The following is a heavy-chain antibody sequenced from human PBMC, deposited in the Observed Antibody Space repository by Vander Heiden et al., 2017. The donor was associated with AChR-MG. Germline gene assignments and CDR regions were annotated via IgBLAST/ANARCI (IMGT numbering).Heavy chain of an antibody. CDR3: ERGKSGLPAAYYFDY. V-gene: IGHV1-8*01. Sequence: QVQLVQSGAEVKKPGASVKVYCKASGYTLTSYEIKWVRLSTGRGLEWSGWMNPNSGNTGYAQKFQGRVTMTRNTSISTAYMELSSLRSEDTAVYYCERGKSGLPAAYYFDYWGQGTLVTVSS. D-gene: IGHD2-2*01. CDR2: MNPNSGNT. CDR1: GYTLTSYE. J-gene: IGHJ4*02.